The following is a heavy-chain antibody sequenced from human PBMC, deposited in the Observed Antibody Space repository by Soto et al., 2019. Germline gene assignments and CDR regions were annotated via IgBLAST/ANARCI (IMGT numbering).Heavy chain of an antibody. D-gene: IGHD3-9*01. Sequence: PSETLSLTCTVSGGSISSGDYYWSWIRQPPGKGLEWIGYFYYSGSTYYNPSLKSRVTISVDTSKNQFSLKLSSVTAADTAVYYCARDKEPLRYFDWFNYYYYYYGMDVWGQGTTVTVSS. CDR3: ARDKEPLRYFDWFNYYYYYYGMDV. J-gene: IGHJ6*02. CDR1: GGSISSGDYY. V-gene: IGHV4-30-4*01. CDR2: FYYSGST.